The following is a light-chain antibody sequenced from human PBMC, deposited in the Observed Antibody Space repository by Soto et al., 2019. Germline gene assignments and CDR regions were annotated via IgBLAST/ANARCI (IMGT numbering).Light chain of an antibody. CDR1: QSVGSTY. J-gene: IGKJ1*01. Sequence: EIVLTQSPGTLSLSPGDRATLSCRASQSVGSTYFAWYQQRPGQAPRLLIYAVSRRATGVPDRFSVSGSGTDFTLTISRLEPEDFAVYYCHQYSDSWWTFGPGTKVEI. CDR2: AVS. V-gene: IGKV3-20*01. CDR3: HQYSDSWWT.